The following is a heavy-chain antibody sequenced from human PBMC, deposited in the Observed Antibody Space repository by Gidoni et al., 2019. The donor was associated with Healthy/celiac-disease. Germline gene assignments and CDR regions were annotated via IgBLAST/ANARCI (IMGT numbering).Heavy chain of an antibody. J-gene: IGHJ4*02. CDR1: GGSFSGYY. Sequence: QVQLQQCGAGLLKPSETLSLTCAVYGGSFSGYYWSWIRQPPGKGLEWIGEINHSGSTNYNPSLKSRVTISVDTSKNQFSLKLSSVTAADTAVYYCARGGGVGALDYWGQGTLVTVSS. V-gene: IGHV4-34*01. CDR2: INHSGST. D-gene: IGHD1-26*01. CDR3: ARGGGVGALDY.